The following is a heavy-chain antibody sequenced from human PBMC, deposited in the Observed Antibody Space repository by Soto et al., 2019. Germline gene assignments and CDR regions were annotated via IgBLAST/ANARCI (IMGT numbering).Heavy chain of an antibody. Sequence: LSLTCTVSGGSISSGDYYWSWIRQPPGKGLEWIGYIYYSGSTYYNPSLKSRVTISVDTSKNQFSLKLSSVTAADTAVYYCARDKYCSGGSCRKNWFDPWGQGTLVTVSS. CDR1: GGSISSGDYY. CDR2: IYYSGST. D-gene: IGHD2-15*01. CDR3: ARDKYCSGGSCRKNWFDP. J-gene: IGHJ5*02. V-gene: IGHV4-30-4*08.